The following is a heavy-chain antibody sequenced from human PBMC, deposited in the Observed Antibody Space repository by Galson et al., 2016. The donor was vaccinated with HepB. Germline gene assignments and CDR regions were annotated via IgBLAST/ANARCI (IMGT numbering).Heavy chain of an antibody. V-gene: IGHV3-23*01. J-gene: IGHJ3*02. CDR1: RVAFTSYG. Sequence: SLRLSCAASRVAFTSYGMTWVRQVPGQGLEWVSSISGSGGDTYYVDSVKGRFSTTRDNSKNTLYLQMNNVRAEDTAVYSCAKPRDSGTFPDAFDMWGQGTKVTVSS. D-gene: IGHD1-26*01. CDR2: ISGSGGDT. CDR3: AKPRDSGTFPDAFDM.